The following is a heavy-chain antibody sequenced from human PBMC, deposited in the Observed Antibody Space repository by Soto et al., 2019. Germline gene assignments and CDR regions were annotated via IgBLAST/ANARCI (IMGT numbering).Heavy chain of an antibody. J-gene: IGHJ6*03. V-gene: IGHV4-34*01. CDR1: GGSFSGYY. CDR3: ARYGDFSYYYYMDV. D-gene: IGHD7-27*01. Sequence: QVQLQQWGAGLLKPSETLSLTCAVYGGSFSGYYWSWIRQPPGKGLEWIGEINHSGSTNYNPSLKSRVTIAVDTSKNQFSLKLSSVTAADTAVYYCARYGDFSYYYYMDVWGNGTTVTVS. CDR2: INHSGST.